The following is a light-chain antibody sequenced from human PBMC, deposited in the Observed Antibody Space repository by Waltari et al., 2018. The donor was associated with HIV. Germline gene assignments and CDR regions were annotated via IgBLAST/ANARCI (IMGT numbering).Light chain of an antibody. Sequence: PGERATLSCRASQSISSTYMAWYQRKPGQAPRLLIYGASSRATGIPDRFSGSGSGTDFTLTISRLEPEDFTVYYCQQYGSSPWTFGQGTKVEIK. J-gene: IGKJ1*01. CDR1: QSISSTY. CDR2: GAS. CDR3: QQYGSSPWT. V-gene: IGKV3-20*01.